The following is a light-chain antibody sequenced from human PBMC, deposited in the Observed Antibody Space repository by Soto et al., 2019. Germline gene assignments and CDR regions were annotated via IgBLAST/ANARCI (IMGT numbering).Light chain of an antibody. CDR3: QQYSSLWT. CDR1: QSVSTY. J-gene: IGKJ1*01. Sequence: EIVLTQSPGTLSLSPGERATLSFRASQSVSTYLAWFQQKPGQAPRLLIYDASNRATGIPARFSGSGSGTDFTLSISRLEPEDFAVYYCQQYSSLWTFGQGTKVDIK. CDR2: DAS. V-gene: IGKV3-11*01.